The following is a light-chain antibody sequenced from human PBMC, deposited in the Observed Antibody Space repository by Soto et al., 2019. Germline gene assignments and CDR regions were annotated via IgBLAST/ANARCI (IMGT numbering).Light chain of an antibody. CDR3: SSYTASASYV. Sequence: QSVLTQPASVSGSPGQSITISCTGTSSDIGTYNFVSWYQQHPGKAPKLMTYDVSNRPSWVSNRFSGSKSGNTASLTISGRQAEDEADYYCSSYTASASYVFGTGTKLTVL. V-gene: IGLV2-14*03. CDR2: DVS. J-gene: IGLJ1*01. CDR1: SSDIGTYNF.